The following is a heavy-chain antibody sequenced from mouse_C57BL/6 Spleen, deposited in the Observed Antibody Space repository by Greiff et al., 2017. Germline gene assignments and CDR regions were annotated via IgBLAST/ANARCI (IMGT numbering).Heavy chain of an antibody. J-gene: IGHJ4*01. CDR2: IDPANGNT. CDR3: ARGDAMDY. Sequence: VQLKESVAELVRPGASVKLSCTASGFNIKHTYMHWVKQRPEQGLEWIGRIDPANGNTKYAPKFQGKAIITADTSSNTADLQLSSLTSEDTAIYYCARGDAMDYWGQGTSVTVSS. V-gene: IGHV14-3*01. CDR1: GFNIKHTY.